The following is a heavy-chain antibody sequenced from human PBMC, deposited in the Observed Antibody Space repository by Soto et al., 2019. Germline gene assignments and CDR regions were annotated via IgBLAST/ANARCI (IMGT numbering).Heavy chain of an antibody. J-gene: IGHJ6*02. CDR1: GGSISSSSYY. CDR2: IYYSGST. Sequence: SKTLSLTCTVSGGSISSSSYYWGWIRQPPGKGLEWIGSIYYSGSTYYNPSLKSRVTISVDTSKNQFSLKLSSVTAADTAVYYCAATIGVVVYFYYGMDVWGQGTTVTVSS. V-gene: IGHV4-39*01. CDR3: AATIGVVVYFYYGMDV. D-gene: IGHD2-15*01.